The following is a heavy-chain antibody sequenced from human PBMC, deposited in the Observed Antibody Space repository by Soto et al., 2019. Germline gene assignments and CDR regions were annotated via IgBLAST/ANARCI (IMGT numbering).Heavy chain of an antibody. CDR2: ISGSGGST. D-gene: IGHD6-19*01. Sequence: EVQLVESGGGVVQPGGSLRLSCAASGFTFSSYAMSWVRQAPGKGLEWVSAISGSGGSTYYADSVKGRFTISRDNSKNTLYLQMNSLRAEDTAVYYCAKDRGVAVAGRPPFDIWGQGTMVTVSS. CDR3: AKDRGVAVAGRPPFDI. V-gene: IGHV3-23*04. CDR1: GFTFSSYA. J-gene: IGHJ3*02.